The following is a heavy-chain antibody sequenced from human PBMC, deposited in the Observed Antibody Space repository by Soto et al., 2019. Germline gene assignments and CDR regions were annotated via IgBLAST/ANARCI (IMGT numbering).Heavy chain of an antibody. CDR2: IWYDGSNK. CDR1: GFTFSSYS. V-gene: IGHV3-33*01. CDR3: AILRGFGELLLDY. Sequence: QVQLVESGGGVVQPGRSLRLSCAASGFTFSSYSMHWVRQAPGKGLEWVAVIWYDGSNKYYADSVKGRFTISRDNSKNTLYLQMNSLRAEDTAVYYCAILRGFGELLLDYWGQGTLVTVSS. D-gene: IGHD3-10*01. J-gene: IGHJ4*02.